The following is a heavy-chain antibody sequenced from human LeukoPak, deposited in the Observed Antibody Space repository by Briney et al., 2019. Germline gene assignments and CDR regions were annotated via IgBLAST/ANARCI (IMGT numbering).Heavy chain of an antibody. D-gene: IGHD2-21*01. V-gene: IGHV3-30*18. CDR1: GFTFSSYG. CDR3: AKDFRIGYSAHFDY. CDR2: ISYDGSNK. Sequence: GRSLRLSCAASGFTFSSYGMHWVRQAPGKGLEWVAVISYDGSNKYYADSVKGRFTISRDNSKNTLYLQMNSLRAEDTAVYYCAKDFRIGYSAHFDYWGQGALVTVSS. J-gene: IGHJ4*02.